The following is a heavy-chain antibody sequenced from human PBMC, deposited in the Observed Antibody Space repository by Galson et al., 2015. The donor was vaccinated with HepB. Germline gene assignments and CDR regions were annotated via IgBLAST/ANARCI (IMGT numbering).Heavy chain of an antibody. CDR3: ARGSQYCNGQSCRFDS. J-gene: IGHJ4*02. CDR1: GYSFTSFW. D-gene: IGHD2-15*01. V-gene: IGHV5-51*01. CDR2: IYPGDSDT. Sequence: VKKPGESLKISCKGSGYSFTSFWIAWVRQTPGKGLEWMGIIYPGDSDTRYSPSFQGQVTISVDKSINTAYLQWSSLEASDTAMYYCARGSQYCNGQSCRFDSWGQGSLVTVSS.